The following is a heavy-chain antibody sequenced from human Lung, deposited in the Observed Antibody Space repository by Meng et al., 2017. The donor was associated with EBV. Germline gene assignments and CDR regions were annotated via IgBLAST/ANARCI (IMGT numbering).Heavy chain of an antibody. CDR2: IKSKTDGGTT. D-gene: IGHD4-23*01. CDR1: GFTFRNAW. Sequence: SLRLSCAASGFTFRNAWMSWVRQAPGKGLEWVGRIKSKTDGGTTDYAAPVKGRFTISRDDSKNTLYLQMNSLKTEDTAVYYCTRWSYGGTAYWGQGTLVTVSS. V-gene: IGHV3-15*01. J-gene: IGHJ4*02. CDR3: TRWSYGGTAY.